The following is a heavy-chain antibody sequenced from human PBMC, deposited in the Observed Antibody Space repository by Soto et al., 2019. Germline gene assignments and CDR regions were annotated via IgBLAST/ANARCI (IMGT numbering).Heavy chain of an antibody. CDR2: IYYSGST. Sequence: PSETLSLTCTVSGGSISSYYWSWIRQPPGKGLEWIGYIYYSGSTNYNPSLKSRVTISVDTSKNQFSLKLSSVTAADTAVYYCARDLGKAVAGTSRYYYYGMDVWGQGTTVTV. J-gene: IGHJ6*02. D-gene: IGHD6-19*01. CDR1: GGSISSYY. V-gene: IGHV4-59*01. CDR3: ARDLGKAVAGTSRYYYYGMDV.